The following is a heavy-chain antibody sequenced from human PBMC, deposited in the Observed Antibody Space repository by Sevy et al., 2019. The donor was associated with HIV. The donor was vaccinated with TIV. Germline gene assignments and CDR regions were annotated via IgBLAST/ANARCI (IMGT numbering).Heavy chain of an antibody. CDR1: GGTFSSYA. J-gene: IGHJ6*02. CDR2: IIPIFGTA. V-gene: IGHV1-69*13. D-gene: IGHD2-15*01. CDR3: ARPDNCSGGSCYSNTYYYGMDV. Sequence: ASVKVSCKASGGTFSSYAISWVRQAPGQGLEWMGGIIPIFGTANYAQKFQGRVTITADESTSTAYMELSSLRSEDTAVYYCARPDNCSGGSCYSNTYYYGMDVWGQGTTVTVSS.